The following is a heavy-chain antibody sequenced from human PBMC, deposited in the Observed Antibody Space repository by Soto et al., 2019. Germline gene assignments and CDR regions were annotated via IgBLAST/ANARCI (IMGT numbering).Heavy chain of an antibody. Sequence: EVQVVESGGGLVQPGGSLRLSCAASGFTFGIHWMTWVRQVPGKGLEWVANINQDGSDKYYVDSVKGRFIISRDDAKDSLYLQMNSLRVEDTAVYYCATSMLHTLDAWGQGTLVTVS. D-gene: IGHD2-15*01. V-gene: IGHV3-7*01. J-gene: IGHJ5*02. CDR3: ATSMLHTLDA. CDR2: INQDGSDK. CDR1: GFTFGIHW.